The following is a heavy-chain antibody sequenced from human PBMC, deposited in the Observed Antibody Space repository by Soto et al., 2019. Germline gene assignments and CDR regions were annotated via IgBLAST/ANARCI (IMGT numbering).Heavy chain of an antibody. CDR1: GYSFTDYH. CDR3: ARGDSTDCSNGVCSFFYHHDMDV. D-gene: IGHD2-8*01. V-gene: IGHV1-2*04. J-gene: IGHJ6*02. CDR2: INPKSGGT. Sequence: QVQLVQSGAEVKKPGASVKVSCKASGYSFTDYHIHWVRQAPGQGLEWLGRINPKSGGTSTAQKFQGWVTMTTDTSISTASMELTRLTSDDTAIYYCARGDSTDCSNGVCSFFYHHDMDVWGQVTTVTVSS.